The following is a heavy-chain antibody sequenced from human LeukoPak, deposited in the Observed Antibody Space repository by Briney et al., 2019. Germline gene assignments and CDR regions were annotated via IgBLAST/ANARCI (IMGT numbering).Heavy chain of an antibody. V-gene: IGHV4-39*01. CDR3: ARHIVVVPAAIRGWFDP. CDR2: IYYSGST. Sequence: PSETLSLTCTVSGGSISSSSYYWGWIRQPPGKRLEWIGSIYYSGSTYYNPSLKSRVTISVDTSKNQFSLKLSSVTAADTAVYYCARHIVVVPAAIRGWFDPWGQGTLVTVSS. D-gene: IGHD2-2*02. CDR1: GGSISSSSYY. J-gene: IGHJ5*02.